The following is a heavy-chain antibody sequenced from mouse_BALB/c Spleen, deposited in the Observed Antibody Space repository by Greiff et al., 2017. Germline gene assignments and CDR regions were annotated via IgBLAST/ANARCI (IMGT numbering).Heavy chain of an antibody. CDR2: ISSGGSYT. D-gene: IGHD1-1*01. J-gene: IGHJ1*01. CDR1: GFTFSSYT. CDR3: TRESGRSLRYFDV. Sequence: EVMLVESGGGLVKPGGSLKLSCAASGFTFSSYTMSWVRQTPEKRLEWVATISSGGSYTYYPDSVKGRFTISRDNAKNTLYLQMSSLKSEDTAMYYCTRESGRSLRYFDVWGAGTTVTVSS. V-gene: IGHV5-6-4*01.